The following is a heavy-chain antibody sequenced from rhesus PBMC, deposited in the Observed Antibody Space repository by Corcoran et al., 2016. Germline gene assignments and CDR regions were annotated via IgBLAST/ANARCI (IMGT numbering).Heavy chain of an antibody. V-gene: IGHV4-169*02. CDR2: IYCRGRIT. J-gene: IGHJ4*01. CDR1: GGSISSSY. D-gene: IGHD3-9*01. CDR3: ASDTDYFDY. Sequence: QVQLQESGPGLVKPSETLSVTCAVSGGSISSSYWSWIRQAPGKGLEWIGDIYCRGRITTNTPPLKARVTLAVDTTKSHLSLKLSSVPAADTAVYYCASDTDYFDYWGQGVLVTVSS.